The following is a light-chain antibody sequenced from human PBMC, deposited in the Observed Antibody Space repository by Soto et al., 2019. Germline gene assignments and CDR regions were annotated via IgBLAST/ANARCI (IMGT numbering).Light chain of an antibody. CDR2: AAS. Sequence: DVQLTQSPSFLSASVGDRVTITCRASQDISSHLAWYQQIPGKGPKLLIYAASTLPSGGPSRFSGSGSGTEFTLAISSLQSEDFATYHCQQVNGYPHTFGQGTKLEIK. CDR3: QQVNGYPHT. J-gene: IGKJ2*01. CDR1: QDISSH. V-gene: IGKV1-9*01.